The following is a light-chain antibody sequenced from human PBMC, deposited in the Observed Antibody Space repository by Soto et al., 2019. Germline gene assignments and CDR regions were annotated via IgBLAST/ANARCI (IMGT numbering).Light chain of an antibody. CDR2: FAS. J-gene: IGKJ3*01. CDR3: MQTLDTPAT. CDR1: QSVLHSNGYNY. V-gene: IGKV2-28*01. Sequence: DIVMTQSPLSLPVTPGEPASISCRSSQSVLHSNGYNYLDWYLQRPGQSPQLLFYFASTRASGVPDRFSGSGSGTDFTLKISRVEAEDVGVYYCMQTLDTPATFGPGTKVDIK.